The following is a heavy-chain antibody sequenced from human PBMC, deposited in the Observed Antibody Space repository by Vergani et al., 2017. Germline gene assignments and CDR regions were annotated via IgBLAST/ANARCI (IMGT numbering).Heavy chain of an antibody. D-gene: IGHD1-26*01. V-gene: IGHV4-4*07. CDR1: GGSITSYY. CDR3: ARERSGSYLDAFDI. J-gene: IGHJ3*02. CDR2: IDTSGST. Sequence: QVQLQESGPGLVKTSETLSLTCSVSGGSITSYYWSWIRQPAGKGLEWIGRIDTSGSTKYNPSLKSRVTMSVDTSKNQFSLKLNSVTAADTAMYYCARERSGSYLDAFDIWGQGTMVTVPS.